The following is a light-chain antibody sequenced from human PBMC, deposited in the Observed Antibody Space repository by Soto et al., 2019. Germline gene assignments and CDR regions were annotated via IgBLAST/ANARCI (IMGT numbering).Light chain of an antibody. V-gene: IGLV1-40*01. J-gene: IGLJ1*01. Sequence: QPVLAQPPSVSGAPGQRVTISCSVTTSNIGADYDVQWYRQLPGTAPKLLIHGNTNRPSGVPDRFSGSKSGTSASLAITGLQSEDEGDYYCQSYDSGLRGYVFGSGTKLTVL. CDR1: TSNIGADYD. CDR2: GNT. CDR3: QSYDSGLRGYV.